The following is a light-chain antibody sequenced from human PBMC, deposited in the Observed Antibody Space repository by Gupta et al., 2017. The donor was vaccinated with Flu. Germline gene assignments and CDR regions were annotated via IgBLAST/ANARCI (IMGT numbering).Light chain of an antibody. J-gene: IGLJ3*02. Sequence: NFMLTQPHSVSESPGKTVTFSCTRSGGSIASNYVQWYQQRPGSATTTVIVEDNRRPSGVPDRFSGSIDSSYNSASLTISGLKTEDEADYYCQSYDSSTLVFGGGTKLTVL. CDR2: EDN. CDR3: QSYDSSTLV. V-gene: IGLV6-57*03. CDR1: GGSIASNY.